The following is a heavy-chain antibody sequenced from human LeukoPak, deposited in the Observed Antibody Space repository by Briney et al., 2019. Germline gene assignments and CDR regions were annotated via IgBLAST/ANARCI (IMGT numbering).Heavy chain of an antibody. CDR3: AKGGLGYCSSTSCYRLAAFDI. CDR1: GLTFSSYA. V-gene: IGHV3-23*01. CDR2: ISGSCGST. Sequence: GGSLRLSCAASGLTFSSYAMSWVRQAPGKGLEWVSAISGSCGSTYYADSVKGRFTISRDNSKNTLYLQMNSLRAEDTAVYYCAKGGLGYCSSTSCYRLAAFDIWGQGTMVTVSS. J-gene: IGHJ3*02. D-gene: IGHD2-2*01.